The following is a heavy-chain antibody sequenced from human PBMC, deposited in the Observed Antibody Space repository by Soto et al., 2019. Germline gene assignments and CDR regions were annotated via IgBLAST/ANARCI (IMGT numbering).Heavy chain of an antibody. CDR2: ISSSSYYI. Sequence: PGGSLRLSCAASGFPFRSSSMNWVRQAPGKGLEWLSSISSSSYYIFYADSVQGRFTISRDNAKNSLYLQMNSLRAEDTAVYYCARDLGEGYAFWGQGTPCTVSS. D-gene: IGHD3-10*01. J-gene: IGHJ4*02. V-gene: IGHV3-21*01. CDR1: GFPFRSSS. CDR3: ARDLGEGYAF.